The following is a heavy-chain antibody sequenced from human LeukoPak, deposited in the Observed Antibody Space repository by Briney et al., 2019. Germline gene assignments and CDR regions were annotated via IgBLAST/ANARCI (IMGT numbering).Heavy chain of an antibody. Sequence: GASLRLSCATSGLTFSIYAMSSVHQPPGKGLEWVSSITSISTASFYADSVKGRFTISRDNSRDTLYLQMNSLRAGDTAIYYCVKDRPNFYGSNGHYYRENGDYWGQGTLVAVSS. D-gene: IGHD3-22*01. CDR2: ITSISTAS. V-gene: IGHV3-23*01. CDR1: GLTFSIYA. J-gene: IGHJ4*02. CDR3: VKDRPNFYGSNGHYYRENGDY.